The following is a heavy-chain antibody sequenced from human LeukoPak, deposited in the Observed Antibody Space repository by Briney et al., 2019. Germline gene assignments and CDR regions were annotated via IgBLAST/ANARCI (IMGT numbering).Heavy chain of an antibody. J-gene: IGHJ4*02. Sequence: GGSLRLSCSASGFTFSSYALHWVRQAPGKGLEWVSAISGSGRSTDYADSVKGRFIISRDNSKNTLYLQMNSLRAGDTAVYYCAKASIYCSSTSCPLGYFDYWGQGTLVTVSS. CDR2: ISGSGRST. CDR1: GFTFSSYA. CDR3: AKASIYCSSTSCPLGYFDY. V-gene: IGHV3-23*01. D-gene: IGHD2-2*01.